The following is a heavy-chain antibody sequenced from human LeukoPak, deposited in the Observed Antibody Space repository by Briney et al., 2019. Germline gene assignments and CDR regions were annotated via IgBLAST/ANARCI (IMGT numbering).Heavy chain of an antibody. CDR2: ISWNSGTI. CDR3: AREGQDLDH. CDR1: GFIFNNYA. V-gene: IGHV3-9*01. D-gene: IGHD2-15*01. J-gene: IGHJ4*02. Sequence: PGRSLRLSCAGSGFIFNNYAMHWVRQPPGKGLEWVSGISWNSGTIDYADSVRGRFTISRDNAKNSLYLQMNSLRAEGTAVYYCAREGQDLDHWGQGTLVSVST.